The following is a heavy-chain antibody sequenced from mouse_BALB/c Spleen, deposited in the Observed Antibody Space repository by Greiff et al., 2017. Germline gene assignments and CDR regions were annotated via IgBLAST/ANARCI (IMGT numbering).Heavy chain of an antibody. CDR1: GFTFSSYA. CDR3: ARVYYGYDGTLYAMDY. V-gene: IGHV5-6-5*01. CDR2: ISSGGST. Sequence: EVKLVESGGGLVKPGGSLKLSCAASGFTFSSYAMSWVRQTPEKRLEWVASISSGGSTYYPDSVKGRFTISRDNARNILYLQMSSLRSEDTAMYYCARVYYGYDGTLYAMDYWGQGTSVTVSS. D-gene: IGHD2-2*01. J-gene: IGHJ4*01.